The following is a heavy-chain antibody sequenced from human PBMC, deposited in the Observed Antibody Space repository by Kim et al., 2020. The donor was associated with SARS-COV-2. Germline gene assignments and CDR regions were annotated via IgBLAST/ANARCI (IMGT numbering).Heavy chain of an antibody. V-gene: IGHV3-53*01. Sequence: DSVKGRQPISRDNSKNTLYLQMNSRGAEDTAVYYCARDVYGDYGTYYFDYWGQGTLVTVSS. CDR3: ARDVYGDYGTYYFDY. D-gene: IGHD4-17*01. J-gene: IGHJ4*02.